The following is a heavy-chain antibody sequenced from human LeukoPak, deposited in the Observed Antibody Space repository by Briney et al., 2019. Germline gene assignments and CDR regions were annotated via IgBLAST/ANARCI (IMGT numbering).Heavy chain of an antibody. CDR2: INHSGST. V-gene: IGHV4-34*01. Sequence: SETLSLTCAVYGGSFSGYYWSWIRQPPGKGLEWIGEINHSGSTNYNPSLKSRVTISVDTSKNQFSLKLSSVTAADTAVYYCARAYDFWSGIYSGWFDPWGQGTLVTVSS. CDR1: GGSFSGYY. CDR3: ARAYDFWSGIYSGWFDP. D-gene: IGHD3-3*01. J-gene: IGHJ5*02.